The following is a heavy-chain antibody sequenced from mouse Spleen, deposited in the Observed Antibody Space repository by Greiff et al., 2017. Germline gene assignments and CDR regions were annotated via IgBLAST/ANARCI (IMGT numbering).Heavy chain of an antibody. CDR2: IDPNSGGT. J-gene: IGHJ3*01. V-gene: IGHV1-72*01. D-gene: IGHD1-1*01. CDR3: ASQEENLITTVVEDGAWFAY. CDR1: GYTFTSYW. Sequence: QVQLQQPGAELVKPGASVKLSCKASGYTFTSYWMHWVKQRPGRGLEWVGRIDPNSGGTKYNEKFKSKATLTVDKPSSTAYMQLSSLTSEDSAVYYCASQEENLITTVVEDGAWFAYWGQGTLVTVSA.